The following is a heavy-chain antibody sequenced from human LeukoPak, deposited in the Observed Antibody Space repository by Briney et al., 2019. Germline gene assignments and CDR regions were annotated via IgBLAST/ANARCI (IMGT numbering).Heavy chain of an antibody. CDR2: IRYDGNYK. D-gene: IGHD1-1*01. J-gene: IGHJ4*02. CDR1: GFTFSSYG. Sequence: GGSLRLSCAASGFTFSSYGMHWVRQAPGKGLEWVAFIRYDGNYKYYADSVKGRFTISRDNSKNTLYLDMSSLRPEDTGVYYCARGETVTTSLYYFDYWGQGTLVTVAS. CDR3: ARGETVTTSLYYFDY. V-gene: IGHV3-30*02.